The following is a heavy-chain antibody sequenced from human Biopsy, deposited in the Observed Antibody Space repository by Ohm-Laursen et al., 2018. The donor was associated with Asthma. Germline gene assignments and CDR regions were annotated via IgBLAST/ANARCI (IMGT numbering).Heavy chain of an antibody. CDR1: GFTFSHYS. Sequence: GSLRLSCAASGFTFSHYSMNWVRQAPGKGLEWVSSITDTSRYIKYADSVKGRFTISRDNAKNSLYLQMNSLRAEDTAVYYCARTFHFWSPYHAEHYQLWGQGTLVTVPS. CDR2: ITDTSRYI. V-gene: IGHV3-21*06. CDR3: ARTFHFWSPYHAEHYQL. D-gene: IGHD3-3*02. J-gene: IGHJ1*01.